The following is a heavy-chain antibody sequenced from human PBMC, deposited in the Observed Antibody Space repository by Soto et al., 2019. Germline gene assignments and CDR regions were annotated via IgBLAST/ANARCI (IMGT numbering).Heavy chain of an antibody. Sequence: EVQLLESGGGLVQPGGSLRLSCAATGLTFSSCAMSWVRQAPGKGLEWVSGISGSGDSTFYADSVKGRFTISRDNSKNTLYLQMNSPRAEDTGVYYCAKLLRPVYDYGMDVWGQRTTVTVS. CDR2: ISGSGDST. CDR3: AKLLRPVYDYGMDV. CDR1: GLTFSSCA. D-gene: IGHD3-22*01. V-gene: IGHV3-23*01. J-gene: IGHJ6*02.